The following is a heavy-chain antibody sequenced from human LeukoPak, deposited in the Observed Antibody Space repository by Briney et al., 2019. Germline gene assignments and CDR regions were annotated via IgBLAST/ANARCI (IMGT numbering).Heavy chain of an antibody. J-gene: IGHJ1*01. V-gene: IGHV3-30*02. CDR2: VRYDGSDK. CDR1: GFTFSSYE. CDR3: AKAYCSSTRCSSDLYFQH. D-gene: IGHD2-2*01. Sequence: GGSLRLSCAASGFTFSSYEMNWVRQAPGKGLEWVAFVRYDGSDKYYADSVKGRFTISRDNSKNTLYLQMNSLRPEDTAVYYCAKAYCSSTRCSSDLYFQHWGQGTLVTVSS.